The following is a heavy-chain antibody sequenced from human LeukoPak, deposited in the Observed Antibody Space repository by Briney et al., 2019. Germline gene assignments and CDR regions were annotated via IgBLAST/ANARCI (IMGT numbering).Heavy chain of an antibody. CDR2: IIPILGIA. V-gene: IGHV1-69*02. CDR1: GGTFSSYT. J-gene: IGHJ4*02. Sequence: SVKVSCKASGGTFSSYTISWVRQAPGQGLEWMGRIIPILGIANYAQKFQGRVTITADKSTSTAYMELSSLRSEDTAVYYCATLPYGSGSQFDYWGQGTLVTVSS. D-gene: IGHD3-10*01. CDR3: ATLPYGSGSQFDY.